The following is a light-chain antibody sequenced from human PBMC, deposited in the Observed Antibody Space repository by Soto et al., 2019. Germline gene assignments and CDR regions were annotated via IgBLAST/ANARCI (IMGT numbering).Light chain of an antibody. CDR2: DVS. J-gene: IGLJ1*01. CDR1: ISDVGGYNY. Sequence: QSVLTQPRSVSGSPGPSVTISCTGTISDVGGYNYVSWYQQHPGKAPKLMIYDVSKLPSGVPDRFSGSKSGNTASLTISGLQAEDETDYYCCSYAGSYTYVYGTGTKGTVL. CDR3: CSYAGSYTYV. V-gene: IGLV2-11*01.